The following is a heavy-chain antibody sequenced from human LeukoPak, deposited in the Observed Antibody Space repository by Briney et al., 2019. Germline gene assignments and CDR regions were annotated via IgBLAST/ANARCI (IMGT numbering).Heavy chain of an antibody. CDR2: IYPGDSDT. Sequence: GESLKISCKGSGYSFTSYWIGWVRQMPGKGLEWMGIIYPGDSDTRYSPSFQGQVTISADKSISTAYLQWSSLKASDTAMYYCARLDTYYYDSSGYPTSYYFDYWGQGTLVTVSS. V-gene: IGHV5-51*01. CDR3: ARLDTYYYDSSGYPTSYYFDY. CDR1: GYSFTSYW. J-gene: IGHJ4*02. D-gene: IGHD3-22*01.